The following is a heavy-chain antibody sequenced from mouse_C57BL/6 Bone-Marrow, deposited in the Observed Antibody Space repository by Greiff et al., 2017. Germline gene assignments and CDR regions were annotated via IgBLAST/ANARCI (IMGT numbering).Heavy chain of an antibody. CDR3: ARWGYAMDY. J-gene: IGHJ4*01. Sequence: VMLVESGAELMKPGASVKLSCKATGYTFTGYWIEWVKQRPGHGLEWIGEILPGRGSTNYNEKFKGKATFTADTSANTAYMQHSSLTTEDAAIYYCARWGYAMDYWGQGTSVTVSS. CDR2: ILPGRGST. CDR1: GYTFTGYW. V-gene: IGHV1-9*01.